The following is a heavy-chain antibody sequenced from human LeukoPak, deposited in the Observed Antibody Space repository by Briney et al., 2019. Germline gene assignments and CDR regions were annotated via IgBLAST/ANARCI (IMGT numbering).Heavy chain of an antibody. V-gene: IGHV4-59*12. Sequence: SETLSLTCTVSGGSISSYYWSWIRQPPGKGLEWIGYIYYSGSTYYNPSLKSRVTISVDTSKNQFSLKLSSVTAADTAVYYCARRDFWSGYYRYWGQGTLVTVSS. CDR3: ARRDFWSGYYRY. CDR2: IYYSGST. D-gene: IGHD3-3*01. J-gene: IGHJ4*02. CDR1: GGSISSYY.